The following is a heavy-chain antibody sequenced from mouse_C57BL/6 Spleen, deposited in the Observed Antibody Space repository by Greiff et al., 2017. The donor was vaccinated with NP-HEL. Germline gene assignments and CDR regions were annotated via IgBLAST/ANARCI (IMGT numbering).Heavy chain of an antibody. V-gene: IGHV1-81*01. CDR3: ARNLGSSYYYAMDY. D-gene: IGHD1-1*01. CDR2: IYPRSGNT. CDR1: GYTFTSYG. J-gene: IGHJ4*01. Sequence: QDQLQQSGAELARPGASVKLSCKASGYTFTSYGISWVKQRTGQGLEWIGEIYPRSGNTYYNEKFKGKATLTADKSSSTAYMELRSLTSEDSAVYFCARNLGSSYYYAMDYWGQGTSVTVSS.